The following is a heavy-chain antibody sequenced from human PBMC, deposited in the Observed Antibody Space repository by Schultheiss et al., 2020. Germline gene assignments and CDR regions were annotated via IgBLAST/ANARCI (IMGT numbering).Heavy chain of an antibody. Sequence: SATLSLTCTVSGGSISSSSYYWGWIRQPPGKGLEWIGSIYYSGSTYYNPSLKSRVTISVDTSKNQFSLKLSSVTAADTAVYYCARAVWNFVWYFDLWGRGTLVTVAS. D-gene: IGHD1-7*01. CDR1: GGSISSSSYY. J-gene: IGHJ2*01. V-gene: IGHV4-39*07. CDR3: ARAVWNFVWYFDL. CDR2: IYYSGST.